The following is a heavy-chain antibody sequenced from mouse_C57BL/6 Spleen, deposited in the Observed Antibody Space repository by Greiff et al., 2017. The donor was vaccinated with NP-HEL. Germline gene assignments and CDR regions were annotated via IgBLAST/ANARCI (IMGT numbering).Heavy chain of an antibody. D-gene: IGHD1-1*01. V-gene: IGHV5-17*01. CDR3: ARKGLTTVVAYYAMDY. CDR2: ISSGSSTI. J-gene: IGHJ4*01. CDR1: GFTFSDYG. Sequence: EVQLVESGEGLVKPGGSLKLSCAASGFTFSDYGMHWVRQAPEKGLEWVAYISSGSSTIYYADTVKGRFTISRDNAKNTLFLQMTSLRSEDTAMYYCARKGLTTVVAYYAMDYWGQGTSVTVSS.